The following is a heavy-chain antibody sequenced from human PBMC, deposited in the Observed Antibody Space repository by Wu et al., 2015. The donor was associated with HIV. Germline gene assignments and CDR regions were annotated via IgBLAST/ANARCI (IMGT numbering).Heavy chain of an antibody. Sequence: QVQLVQSGAEVKKPGASVKVSCKPSGYTFSRYDINWVRQAAGQGLEWMGWMNPNSGNTGYAQKFQGRVIMTRDTSTSTAYMELSSLTSDDTAVYYCARATGEDAFDIWGQGTMVTVSS. J-gene: IGHJ3*02. CDR3: ARATGEDAFDI. CDR1: GYTFSRYD. CDR2: MNPNSGNT. D-gene: IGHD7-27*01. V-gene: IGHV1-8*01.